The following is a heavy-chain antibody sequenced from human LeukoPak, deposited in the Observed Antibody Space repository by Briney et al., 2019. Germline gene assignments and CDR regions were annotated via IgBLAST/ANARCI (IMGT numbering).Heavy chain of an antibody. CDR3: ARDMSDFWSGYFGPTYGMDV. CDR2: MNPNSGNT. D-gene: IGHD3-3*01. CDR1: GYTFTSYD. V-gene: IGHV1-8*01. J-gene: IGHJ6*02. Sequence: GASVKVCCKASGYTFTSYDINWVRQATGQGLEWMGWMNPNSGNTGYAQKFQGRVTMTRNTSISTAYMELSSLRSEDTAVYYCARDMSDFWSGYFGPTYGMDVWGQGTTVTVSS.